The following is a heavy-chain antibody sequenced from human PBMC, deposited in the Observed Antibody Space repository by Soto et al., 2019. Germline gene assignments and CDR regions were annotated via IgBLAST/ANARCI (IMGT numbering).Heavy chain of an antibody. J-gene: IGHJ5*02. D-gene: IGHD6-19*01. V-gene: IGHV3-74*01. CDR3: VRGHSSYWVNWFDP. CDR2: INTDGSIT. CDR1: GFTFSTYW. Sequence: GGSLRLSCAASGFTFSTYWMHWVRQVPGEGPVWVPRINTDGSITTYADSVKGRFTIFRDNAKDTLDLQMDSLRADDTAVYYCVRGHSSYWVNWFDPWGQGTLVTVSS.